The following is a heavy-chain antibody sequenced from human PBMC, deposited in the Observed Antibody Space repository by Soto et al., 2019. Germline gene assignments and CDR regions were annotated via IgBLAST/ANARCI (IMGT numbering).Heavy chain of an antibody. CDR2: ISGTSDSI. Sequence: PGGSLRLSCVASGFTFSDYYMSWIRHVPGKGLEWVAYISGTSDSIPYADSVRGRFTISRDNAKNSLYLQMSSLRDDDTAVYYCARVAVLTAAGTTDYWGQRTLVTVSS. V-gene: IGHV3-11*06. J-gene: IGHJ4*02. D-gene: IGHD6-13*01. CDR3: ARVAVLTAAGTTDY. CDR1: GFTFSDYY.